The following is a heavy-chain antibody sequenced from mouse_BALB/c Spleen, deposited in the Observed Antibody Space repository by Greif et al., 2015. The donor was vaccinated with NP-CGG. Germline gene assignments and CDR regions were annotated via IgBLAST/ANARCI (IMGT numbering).Heavy chain of an antibody. D-gene: IGHD1-1*01. Sequence: EVKLMESGGGLVKPGGSLKLSCAASGFAFSSYDMSWVRQTPEKRLEWVAYISSGGGSTYYPDTVKGRFTISRDNAKNTLYLQMSSLKSEDTAMYYCARHYYGSSYSYWGQGTTLTVSS. CDR3: ARHYYGSSYSY. V-gene: IGHV5-12-1*01. J-gene: IGHJ2*01. CDR2: ISSGGGST. CDR1: GFAFSSYD.